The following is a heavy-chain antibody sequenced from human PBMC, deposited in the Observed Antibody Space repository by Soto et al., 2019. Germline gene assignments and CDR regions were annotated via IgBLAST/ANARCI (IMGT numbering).Heavy chain of an antibody. CDR1: GGSISSGDYY. CDR3: ARADKIRYFDWLLSAGYYYYGMDV. V-gene: IGHV4-30-4*01. Sequence: PSETLSLTCTVSGGSISSGDYYWSWIRQPPGKGLEWIGYIYYSGSTYYNPSLKSRVTISVDTSKNQFSLKLSSVTAADTAVYYCARADKIRYFDWLLSAGYYYYGMDVWGQGTTVTVSS. J-gene: IGHJ6*02. CDR2: IYYSGST. D-gene: IGHD3-9*01.